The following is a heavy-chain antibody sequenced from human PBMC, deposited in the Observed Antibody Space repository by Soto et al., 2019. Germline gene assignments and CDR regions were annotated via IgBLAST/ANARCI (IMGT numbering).Heavy chain of an antibody. Sequence: LRLSCAASGFTFSSYAISWVRQAPCKVLELVSSISGSGGSTYYADSVKGRFTISRDNSKNTLYLQMNSLRAEDTAVYYCASIAARQIAAAAPRFDPWGQGTLVTVSS. D-gene: IGHD6-6*01. V-gene: IGHV3-23*01. CDR3: ASIAARQIAAAAPRFDP. J-gene: IGHJ5*02. CDR2: ISGSGGST. CDR1: GFTFSSYA.